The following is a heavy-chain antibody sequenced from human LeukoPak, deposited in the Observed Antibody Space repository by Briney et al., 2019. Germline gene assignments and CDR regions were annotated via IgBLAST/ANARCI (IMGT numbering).Heavy chain of an antibody. CDR1: GFTFSDYV. CDR2: IASDGGEK. CDR3: ASPYGDPDY. J-gene: IGHJ4*02. V-gene: IGHV3-30-3*01. D-gene: IGHD4-17*01. Sequence: PGGSLRLSCAASGFTFSDYVMHWVRQAPGKGLEWVALIASDGGEKYYADSVKGRFTISRDNSKNTLYLQMNSLRAEDTAVYYCASPYGDPDYWGQGTLVTVSS.